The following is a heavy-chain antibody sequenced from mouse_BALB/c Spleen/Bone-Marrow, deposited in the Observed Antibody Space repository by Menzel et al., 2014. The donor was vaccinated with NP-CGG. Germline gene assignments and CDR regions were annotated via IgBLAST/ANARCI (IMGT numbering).Heavy chain of an antibody. D-gene: IGHD1-1*01. J-gene: IGHJ3*01. V-gene: IGHV14-3*02. Sequence: EVHLVESGAELVKPGASVKLSCTASGFNIXDTYMHWVKRRPEQGLEWIGRIDPANGNTKYDPKFQGKATITADTSSNTAYLQLSSLTSEDTAVYYCANYYYGSSLFAYWGQGTLVTVSA. CDR1: GFNIXDTY. CDR3: ANYYYGSSLFAY. CDR2: IDPANGNT.